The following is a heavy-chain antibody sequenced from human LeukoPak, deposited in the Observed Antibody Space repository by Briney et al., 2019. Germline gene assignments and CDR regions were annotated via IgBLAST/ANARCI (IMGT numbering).Heavy chain of an antibody. CDR3: ARARYDILTGYRYYLDY. CDR2: ISWNSGSI. D-gene: IGHD3-9*01. CDR1: GFTFDDYA. Sequence: GVSLRLSCAASGFTFDDYAMHWVRQAPGKGLEWVSGISWNSGSIGYADSVKGRFTISRDNAKNSLYLQMNSLRAEDTALYYCARARYDILTGYRYYLDYWGQGTLVTVSS. V-gene: IGHV3-9*01. J-gene: IGHJ4*02.